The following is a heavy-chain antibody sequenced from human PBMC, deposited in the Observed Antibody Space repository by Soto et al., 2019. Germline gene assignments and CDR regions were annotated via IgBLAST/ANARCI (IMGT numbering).Heavy chain of an antibody. Sequence: SVKVSCKASGGTFSSYAISWVRQAPGQGLEWMGGIIPIFGTANYAQKFQGRVTITADESTSTAYMELSSLRSEDTAVYCCASSPYYDSLTGYRTHYYYYGMDVWGQGTTVTVSS. J-gene: IGHJ6*02. D-gene: IGHD3-9*01. V-gene: IGHV1-69*13. CDR2: IIPIFGTA. CDR3: ASSPYYDSLTGYRTHYYYYGMDV. CDR1: GGTFSSYA.